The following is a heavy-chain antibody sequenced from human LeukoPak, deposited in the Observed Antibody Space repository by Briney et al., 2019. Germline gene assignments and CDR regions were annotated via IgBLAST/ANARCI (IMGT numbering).Heavy chain of an antibody. CDR1: GLTLSTYA. Sequence: SVKVSFKASGLTLSTYAISWVRQAPGQGLEWMGGIIPMFGSAHYAQKFQDRVTITTDESTTIAYMELSSLRSEDTAVYYCASSPRIVGRLDYYYMDVWGKGTTVTVSS. J-gene: IGHJ6*03. D-gene: IGHD6-6*01. V-gene: IGHV1-69*05. CDR2: IIPMFGSA. CDR3: ASSPRIVGRLDYYYMDV.